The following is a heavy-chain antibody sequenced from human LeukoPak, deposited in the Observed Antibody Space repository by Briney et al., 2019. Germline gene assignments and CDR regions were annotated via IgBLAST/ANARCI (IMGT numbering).Heavy chain of an antibody. CDR1: GYTFPDYY. J-gene: IGHJ6*02. Sequence: ASVKVSCKASGYTFPDYYMHWVRQAPGQGLEWMGWINPNSGGTNYAQKFQGRVTMTRDTSISTAYTELSRLRSDDTAVCYCARDYDSSGNYGMDVWGQGTTVTVFS. D-gene: IGHD3-22*01. CDR3: ARDYDSSGNYGMDV. CDR2: INPNSGGT. V-gene: IGHV1-2*02.